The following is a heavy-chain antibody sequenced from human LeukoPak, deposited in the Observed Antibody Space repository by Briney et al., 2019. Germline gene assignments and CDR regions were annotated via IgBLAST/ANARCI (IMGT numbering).Heavy chain of an antibody. V-gene: IGHV4-31*03. CDR2: INYRGST. D-gene: IGHD6-19*01. Sequence: PSETLSLTCTVSGGSVSTASYSWTWIRQHPGKGLEWIGNINYRGSTYYNPSLKSRVNISIDTSKNQFSLKLSSVTAADTAVYYCARYWGLYSSGWYYYYGMDVWGQGTTVTVSS. CDR1: GGSVSTASYS. CDR3: ARYWGLYSSGWYYYYGMDV. J-gene: IGHJ6*02.